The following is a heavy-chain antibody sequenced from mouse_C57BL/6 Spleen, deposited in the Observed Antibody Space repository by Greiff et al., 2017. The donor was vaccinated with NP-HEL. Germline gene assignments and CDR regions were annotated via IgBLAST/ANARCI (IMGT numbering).Heavy chain of an antibody. Sequence: QVQLQQPGAELVMPGASVKLSCKASGYTFTSYWMHWVKQRPGQGLEWIGEIDPSDSYTNYNQKFKGKSTLTVDKSSSTAYMQLSSLTSEDSAVYYCARSYYYGRTAWFAYWGQGTLVTVTA. CDR2: IDPSDSYT. CDR1: GYTFTSYW. V-gene: IGHV1-69*01. CDR3: ARSYYYGRTAWFAY. J-gene: IGHJ3*01. D-gene: IGHD1-1*01.